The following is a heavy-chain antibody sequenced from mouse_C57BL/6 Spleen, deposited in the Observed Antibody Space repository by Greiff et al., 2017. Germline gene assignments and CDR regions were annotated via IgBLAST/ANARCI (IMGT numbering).Heavy chain of an antibody. V-gene: IGHV1-4*01. Sequence: VQLQQSGAELARPGASVKMSCKASGYTFTSYTMHWVKQRPGQGLEWIGYINPSSGYTKYNQKFKDKATLTADKSSSTAYMQLSSLTSEDSAVYYCARSTGGDFDYWGQGTTLTVSS. CDR1: GYTFTSYT. CDR3: ARSTGGDFDY. CDR2: INPSSGYT. J-gene: IGHJ2*01.